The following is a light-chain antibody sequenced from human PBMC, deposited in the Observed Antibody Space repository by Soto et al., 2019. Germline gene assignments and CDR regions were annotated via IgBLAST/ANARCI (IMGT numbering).Light chain of an antibody. CDR1: QDMRHC. J-gene: IGKJ4*01. CDR2: TAS. Sequence: DIQMTQSPSSVSASVGDRVTITCRASQDMRHCLAWFQQIPGEAPRLLIYTASSLHSGVPSRFSGSGSGTDFTLTISSLQPEDFATYYCQQGNSFPLTFGGGTRVEI. V-gene: IGKV1-12*01. CDR3: QQGNSFPLT.